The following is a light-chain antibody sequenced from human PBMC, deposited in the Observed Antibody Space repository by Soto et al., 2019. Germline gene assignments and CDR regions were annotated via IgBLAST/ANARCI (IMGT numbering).Light chain of an antibody. Sequence: EIVMTQSPATLSVSPGERSTLSCRASQNVRSNLAWYQQKPGQAHRLLIYGASSRTTGITDRFSGSGSGTDFTITISRLETEDFAVYYCQQYVSSTRTVGQGTKVDIK. J-gene: IGKJ1*01. CDR1: QNVRSN. CDR3: QQYVSSTRT. V-gene: IGKV3-20*01. CDR2: GAS.